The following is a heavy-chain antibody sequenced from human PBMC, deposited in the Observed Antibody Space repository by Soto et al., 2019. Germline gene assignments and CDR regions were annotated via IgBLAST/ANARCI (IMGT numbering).Heavy chain of an antibody. V-gene: IGHV4-34*01. J-gene: IGHJ4*02. CDR1: GGSLSGYY. CDR2: INHGGST. D-gene: IGHD4-17*01. Sequence: QVQLQQWGAGLLKPSETLSLTCAVYGGSLSGYYWDWIRQPPGKGLEWIGEINHGGSTNYNPSLTSRGPISVDPSMTQFSLKLSSVAAADTAVYYCARGGGYGDGYYFDYWGQGTLVTVSS. CDR3: ARGGGYGDGYYFDY.